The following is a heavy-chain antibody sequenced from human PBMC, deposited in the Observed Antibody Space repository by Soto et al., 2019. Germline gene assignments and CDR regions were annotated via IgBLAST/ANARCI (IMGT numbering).Heavy chain of an antibody. V-gene: IGHV3-23*05. CDR3: ARADLLWDSFDL. CDR1: GFPFRNFA. J-gene: IGHJ4*02. CDR2: ISNSGSST. Sequence: VGSLRLSCAASGFPFRNFAMAWVRQAPGKGLEWVSIISNSGSSTYHGDSVKGRFTTSRDNSKGTLSLHMRGVRIDDTAVYFCARADLLWDSFDLWGQGTQVTVSS. D-gene: IGHD2-2*01.